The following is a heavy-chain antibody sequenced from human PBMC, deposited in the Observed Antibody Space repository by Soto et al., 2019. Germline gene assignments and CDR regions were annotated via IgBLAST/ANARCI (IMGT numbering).Heavy chain of an antibody. CDR1: GFTFSSYA. CDR2: ISGGGETT. J-gene: IGHJ4*02. Sequence: EVPLLESGGGLVQPGGSLRLSCAASGFTFSSYAMWWVRQAPGKGLECVSAISGGGETTYYADSVKGRFTISRDNCKNTLYLQMNSLRAEDTAVYYCAFNSGSGSYYFDYWGQGTLVTVSS. D-gene: IGHD3-10*01. V-gene: IGHV3-23*01. CDR3: AFNSGSGSYYFDY.